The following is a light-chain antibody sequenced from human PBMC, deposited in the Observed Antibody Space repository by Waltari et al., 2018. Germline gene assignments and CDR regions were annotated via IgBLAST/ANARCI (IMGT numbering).Light chain of an antibody. CDR3: CSYAGKYSSV. Sequence: QSALTQPRSVSGSPGQSVTFSCTGTASDVGGYNYVSWYQQHPGKVPKLIIYDVDNRPPGVPERFSGSKSGTTAALTISGLQAEDEADYYCCSYAGKYSSVFGGGTKVTVL. CDR2: DVD. CDR1: ASDVGGYNY. J-gene: IGLJ2*01. V-gene: IGLV2-11*01.